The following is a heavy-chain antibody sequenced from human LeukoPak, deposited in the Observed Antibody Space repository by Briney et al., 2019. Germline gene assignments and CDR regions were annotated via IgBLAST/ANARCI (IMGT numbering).Heavy chain of an antibody. J-gene: IGHJ6*03. CDR1: GGSFSNYY. D-gene: IGHD1-7*01. CDR2: INDSGRA. CDR3: ARRWNYGRNYYIDV. Sequence: SETLSLTCAVYGGSFSNYYWSWIRQPPGKGLEWLGEINDSGRANYNPSLMSRVTVSVDTSKNRFSLGLTSVTATDTAVYYCARRWNYGRNYYIDVWGKGATVSVSS. V-gene: IGHV4-34*01.